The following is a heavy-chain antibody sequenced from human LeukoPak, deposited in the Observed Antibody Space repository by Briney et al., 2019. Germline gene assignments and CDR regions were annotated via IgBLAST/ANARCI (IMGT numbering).Heavy chain of an antibody. Sequence: PGGSLRLSCAASGFTFDDYGMSWVRQAPGKGLEWVSGINWSGGSTGYADSVKGRFTISRDNAKNSLYLQMDSLRAEDTALYYCARDTYSSGSGDYWGQGTLVTVSS. CDR3: ARDTYSSGSGDY. V-gene: IGHV3-20*04. CDR2: INWSGGST. J-gene: IGHJ4*02. CDR1: GFTFDDYG. D-gene: IGHD6-19*01.